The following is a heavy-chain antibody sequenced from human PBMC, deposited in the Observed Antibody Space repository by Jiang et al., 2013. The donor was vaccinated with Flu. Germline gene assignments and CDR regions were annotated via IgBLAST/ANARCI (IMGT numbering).Heavy chain of an antibody. V-gene: IGHV3-21*01. CDR3: ARGLYCSSTSCYFSDY. D-gene: IGHD2-2*01. J-gene: IGHJ4*02. Sequence: GLEWVSSISSSSSYIYYADSVKGRFTISRDNAKNSLYLQMNSLRAEDTAVYYCARGLYCSSTSCYFSDYWGQGTLVTVSS. CDR2: ISSSSSYI.